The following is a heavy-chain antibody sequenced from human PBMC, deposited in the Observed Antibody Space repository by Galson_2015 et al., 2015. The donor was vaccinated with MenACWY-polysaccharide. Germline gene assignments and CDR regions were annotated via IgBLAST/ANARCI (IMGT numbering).Heavy chain of an antibody. D-gene: IGHD2-21*02. CDR1: GFTSSSYS. Sequence: SLIFSCAASGFTSSSYSMNWCRQAPGNGLEWVSYISSSSSTIYYAYSVKGRFTISRDNAKNSLYLQMNSLRAEDTAVYYCARPAYCGGYCYSVYYYYGMDVWGQGTTVTVSS. J-gene: IGHJ6*02. V-gene: IGHV3-48*01. CDR2: ISSSSSTI. CDR3: ARPAYCGGYCYSVYYYYGMDV.